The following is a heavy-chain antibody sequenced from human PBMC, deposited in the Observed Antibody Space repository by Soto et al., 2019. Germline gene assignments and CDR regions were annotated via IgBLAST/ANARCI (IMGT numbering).Heavy chain of an antibody. Sequence: GGSLRLSCTASGFTFSIYAMSWVRQAPGKELEWVSTISGNSGKTNYAESVKGRFSISRDNSKNTVHLQLDSLRAEDTAVYFCAKLGFVLMELYYFHQWGHGTLVTVSS. D-gene: IGHD2-8*01. CDR2: ISGNSGKT. CDR3: AKLGFVLMELYYFHQ. J-gene: IGHJ4*01. CDR1: GFTFSIYA. V-gene: IGHV3-23*01.